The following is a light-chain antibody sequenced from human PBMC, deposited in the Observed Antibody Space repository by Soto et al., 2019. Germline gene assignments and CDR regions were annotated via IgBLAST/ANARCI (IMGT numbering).Light chain of an antibody. CDR3: MQGLHTPRT. CDR2: LVS. V-gene: IGKV2-28*01. Sequence: DIVLTQSPLSLTVTPGEAASISCTSSESLLHRNGNTLLDWYLQKPGQSPQLLIYLVSRRASWVPDRFSGGGSGTDFTLKISRVEAEDVGVYYCMQGLHTPRTFGQGTKVEIK. J-gene: IGKJ1*01. CDR1: ESLLHRNGNTL.